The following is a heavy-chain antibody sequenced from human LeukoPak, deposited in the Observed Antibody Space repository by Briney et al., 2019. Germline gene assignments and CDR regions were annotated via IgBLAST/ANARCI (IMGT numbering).Heavy chain of an antibody. D-gene: IGHD2-2*01. CDR2: ISAYNGNT. J-gene: IGHJ5*02. CDR1: GYTFTSYG. CDR3: ARDYCSSTSCYDWFDP. V-gene: IGHV1-18*04. Sequence: ASVKVPCKASGYTFTSYGISWVRQAPGQGLEWMGWISAYNGNTNYAQKLQGRVTMTTDTSTSTAYMELRSLRSDDTAVYYCARDYCSSTSCYDWFDPWGQGTLVTVSS.